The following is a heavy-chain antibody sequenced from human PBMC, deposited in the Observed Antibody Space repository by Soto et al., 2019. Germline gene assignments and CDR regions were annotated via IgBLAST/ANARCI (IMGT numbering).Heavy chain of an antibody. Sequence: PSETLSLTCTVSGGSISSGGYYWSWIRQHPGKGLEWIGYIYYSGSTYYNPSLKSRVTISVDTSKNQFSLKLSSVTAADTAVYYCARDSGSYSYYSTGILDYWGQGTLVTVSS. D-gene: IGHD1-26*01. J-gene: IGHJ4*02. CDR1: GGSISSGGYY. CDR3: ARDSGSYSYYSTGILDY. CDR2: IYYSGST. V-gene: IGHV4-31*03.